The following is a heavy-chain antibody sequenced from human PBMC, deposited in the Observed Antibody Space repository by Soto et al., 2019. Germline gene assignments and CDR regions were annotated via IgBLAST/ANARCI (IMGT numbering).Heavy chain of an antibody. CDR2: MIPIADIT. Sequence: QVQLVQSGAEVRKPGSSVKVSCKAPGGTFSTYIISWVLQAPGQGLEWMGRMIPIADITRYAQKFQGIVTVTADRSTSTAYMELTSLKSEATAVYYCARDRITTRGDAFDLWGQGTMVTVSS. V-gene: IGHV1-69*08. CDR3: ARDRITTRGDAFDL. D-gene: IGHD3-3*01. CDR1: GGTFSTYI. J-gene: IGHJ3*01.